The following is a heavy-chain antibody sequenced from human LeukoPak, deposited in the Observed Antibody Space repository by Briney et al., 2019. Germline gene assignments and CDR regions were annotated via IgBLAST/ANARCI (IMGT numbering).Heavy chain of an antibody. CDR1: GYTFTGYY. V-gene: IGHV1-2*02. CDR3: ARVRREYSSSWVFDY. CDR2: INPNSGGT. Sequence: ASVKVSCKASGYTFTGYYMHWVRQAPGQGLEWMGWINPNSGGTNYAQKFQGRVTMTRDTSISTAYMELSRLRSDDTAVYYCARVRREYSSSWVFDYWGQGTLVTVSS. D-gene: IGHD6-6*01. J-gene: IGHJ4*02.